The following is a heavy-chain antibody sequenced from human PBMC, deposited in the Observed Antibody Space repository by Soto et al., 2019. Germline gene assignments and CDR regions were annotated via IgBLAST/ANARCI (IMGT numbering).Heavy chain of an antibody. Sequence: QITLKESGPTLVKPTQTLTLTCTFSGFSLSTSGVGVGWIRQPPGKALEWLALIYWDDDKRYSPSLKSRLTITKDTSKNQVVLTMTNMDPVDTATYYRAHIWGYYRTWWYFDLWGRGTLVTVSS. CDR3: AHIWGYYRTWWYFDL. CDR2: IYWDDDK. V-gene: IGHV2-5*02. D-gene: IGHD3-22*01. J-gene: IGHJ2*01. CDR1: GFSLSTSGVG.